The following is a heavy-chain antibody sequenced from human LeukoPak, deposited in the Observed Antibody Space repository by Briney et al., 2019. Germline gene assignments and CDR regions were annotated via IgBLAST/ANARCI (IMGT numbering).Heavy chain of an antibody. CDR3: AKSLRPYCSGGSCVYFDY. D-gene: IGHD2-15*01. J-gene: IGHJ4*02. Sequence: GGSLRLSCAASGFTFSSYAMSWVRQAPGKGLEWVSTISDSGTYTYYADSVKGRFTISRDNSKNTLSLQMNSLRAEDTAVYYCAKSLRPYCSGGSCVYFDYWGQGTLVTVSS. V-gene: IGHV3-23*01. CDR1: GFTFSSYA. CDR2: ISDSGTYT.